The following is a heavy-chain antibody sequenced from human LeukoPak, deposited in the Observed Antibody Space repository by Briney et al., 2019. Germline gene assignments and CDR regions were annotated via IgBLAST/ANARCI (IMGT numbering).Heavy chain of an antibody. CDR3: ASSPFMVIYESYYFDY. CDR1: GYTFTGYY. Sequence: ASVKVSCKASGYTFTGYYMHWVRRAPGQGLEWMGWINPNSGGTNYAQTFRGRVTMTRETSISTAYIELSRLRSDDTAVYYCASSPFMVIYESYYFDYWGQGTLVAVSS. CDR2: INPNSGGT. J-gene: IGHJ4*02. D-gene: IGHD5-18*01. V-gene: IGHV1-2*02.